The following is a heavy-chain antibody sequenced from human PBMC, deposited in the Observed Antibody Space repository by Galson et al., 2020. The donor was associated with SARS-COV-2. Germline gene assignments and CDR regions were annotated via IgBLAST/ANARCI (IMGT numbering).Heavy chain of an antibody. D-gene: IGHD2-2*01. Sequence: GGSLRLSCAASGFTFSNAWMSWVRQAPGKGLEWVGRIKSKTDGGTTDYAAPVKGRFTISRDDSKNTLYLQMNSLKTEDTVVYYCTTEDPQYWSSTSCYPAMDVWGKGTTVTVSS. V-gene: IGHV3-15*01. CDR1: GFTFSNAW. CDR2: IKSKTDGGTT. J-gene: IGHJ6*04. CDR3: TTEDPQYWSSTSCYPAMDV.